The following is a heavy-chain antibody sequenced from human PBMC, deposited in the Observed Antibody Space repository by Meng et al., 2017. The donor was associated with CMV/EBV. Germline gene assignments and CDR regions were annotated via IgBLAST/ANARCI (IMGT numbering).Heavy chain of an antibody. CDR3: ASNAGGDSSGYYSYYYGMDV. CDR1: GYTFTGYY. CDR2: INPNSGGT. Sequence: ASVKVSCKASGYTFTGYYMHWVRQAPGQGLEWMGWINPNSGGTNYAQKFQGRVTMTRDTSISTAYMELSSLRSEDTAVYYCASNAGGDSSGYYSYYYGMDVWGQGTTVTVSS. D-gene: IGHD3-22*01. J-gene: IGHJ6*02. V-gene: IGHV1-2*02.